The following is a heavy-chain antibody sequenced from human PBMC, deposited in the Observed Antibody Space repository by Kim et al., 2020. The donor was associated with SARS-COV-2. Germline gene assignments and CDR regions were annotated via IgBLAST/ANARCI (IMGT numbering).Heavy chain of an antibody. Sequence: SETLSLTCAVYGGSFSGYYWSWIRQPPGKGLEWIGEINHSGSTNYNPSLKSRVTISVDTSKNQFSLKLSSVTAADTAVYYCAREGYCSGGSCSDSPPLDYWGQGTLVTVSS. V-gene: IGHV4-34*01. CDR2: INHSGST. D-gene: IGHD2-15*01. CDR1: GGSFSGYY. J-gene: IGHJ4*02. CDR3: AREGYCSGGSCSDSPPLDY.